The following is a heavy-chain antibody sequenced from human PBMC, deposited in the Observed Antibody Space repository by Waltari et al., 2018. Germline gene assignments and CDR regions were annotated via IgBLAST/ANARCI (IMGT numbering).Heavy chain of an antibody. D-gene: IGHD3-22*01. J-gene: IGHJ6*02. CDR3: ATENYYDSSGRVMDV. CDR2: IKQDGSTK. CDR1: GFSFEKYW. V-gene: IGHV3-7*02. Sequence: EVQLVESGGDLVRPGGSLRHSGAASGFSFEKYWVAWVRQAPGKGLEWVANIKQDGSTKYYEASVRGRFTISRDNAKNSLYLQMNSLRAEDTAVYYCATENYYDSSGRVMDVWGQGTTVTVSS.